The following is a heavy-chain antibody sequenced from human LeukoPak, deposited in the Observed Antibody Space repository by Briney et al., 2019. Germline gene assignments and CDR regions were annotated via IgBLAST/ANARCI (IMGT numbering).Heavy chain of an antibody. CDR3: ARDGDGYNHY. CDR2: IYYSGST. J-gene: IGHJ4*02. V-gene: IGHV4-30-4*08. D-gene: IGHD5-24*01. CDR1: GGSISSGDYY. Sequence: SETLSLTCTVSGGSISSGDYYWSWIRQPPGKGLEWIGYIYYSGSTYYNPSLKSRVTISVDTSKNQFSLKLSSVTAADTSVYYCARDGDGYNHYWGQGTLVTVSS.